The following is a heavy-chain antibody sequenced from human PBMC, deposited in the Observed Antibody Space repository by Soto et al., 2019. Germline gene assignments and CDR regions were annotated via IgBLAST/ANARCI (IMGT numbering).Heavy chain of an antibody. Sequence: QVQLVQSGAEVRTPGASVKVSCKASGYTFTSYDINWVRQATGQGPEWMGWMNPDSGNTGYVQKFRGRVXXTXNXXISTAYRELSSLRSEDTAVYYCARSVGGSNVNFDYWGQGTLVTVSS. V-gene: IGHV1-8*01. J-gene: IGHJ4*02. CDR1: GYTFTSYD. D-gene: IGHD3-10*01. CDR2: MNPDSGNT. CDR3: ARSVGGSNVNFDY.